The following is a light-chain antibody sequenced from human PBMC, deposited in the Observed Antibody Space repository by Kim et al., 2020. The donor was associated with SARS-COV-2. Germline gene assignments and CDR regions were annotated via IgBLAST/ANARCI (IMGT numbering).Light chain of an antibody. CDR2: DAT. CDR3: QERSNWPALT. Sequence: APGERFTLSCRASQGVGSYLGWYQQKFGQAPRLLIYDATNRATGIPARFSGSGSGTDFTLTISSLEPEDSAVYYCQERSNWPALTFGGGTKAEIK. CDR1: QGVGSY. J-gene: IGKJ4*01. V-gene: IGKV3-11*01.